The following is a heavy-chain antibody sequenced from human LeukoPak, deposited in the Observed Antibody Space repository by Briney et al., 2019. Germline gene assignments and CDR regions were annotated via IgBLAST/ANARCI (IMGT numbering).Heavy chain of an antibody. J-gene: IGHJ5*02. CDR2: ISYDGSNK. V-gene: IGHV3-30-3*01. Sequence: PGRSLRLSCAASGFTFSSYAMHWVRQAPGKGLEWVAVISYDGSNKYYADSVKGRFTISRDNSKNTLYLQMNSLRAEDTAVYYCARDYASSSFGYNWFDPWGQGTLVTVSS. D-gene: IGHD6-6*01. CDR1: GFTFSSYA. CDR3: ARDYASSSFGYNWFDP.